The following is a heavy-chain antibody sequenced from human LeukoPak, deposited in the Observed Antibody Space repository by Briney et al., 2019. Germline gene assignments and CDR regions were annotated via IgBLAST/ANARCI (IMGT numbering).Heavy chain of an antibody. Sequence: GGSLRLSCAASGFTVSSNPMSWVRQAPGKGLEWVSLISSAGSTYYADSVKGRFTISRDNSKNTLYLQMNTLRAEDTAMYYCARGRPHDYWGQGTLVTVSS. CDR1: GFTVSSNP. D-gene: IGHD6-6*01. CDR2: ISSAGST. CDR3: ARGRPHDY. J-gene: IGHJ4*02. V-gene: IGHV3-66*01.